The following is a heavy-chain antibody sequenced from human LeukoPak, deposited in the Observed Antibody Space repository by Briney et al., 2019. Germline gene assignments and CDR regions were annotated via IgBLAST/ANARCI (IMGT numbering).Heavy chain of an antibody. V-gene: IGHV3-49*04. CDR2: IRSKAYGGTT. CDR1: GFTFGDYA. D-gene: IGHD3-10*01. CDR3: TRAGMEEYYYGSGSYYP. J-gene: IGHJ5*02. Sequence: PGGSLRLSCTASGFTFGDYAMSWVRRAPGKGLEWVGFIRSKAYGGTTEYAASVKGRFTISRDDSKSIAYLQMNSLKTEDTAVYYCTRAGMEEYYYGSGSYYPWGQGTLVTVSS.